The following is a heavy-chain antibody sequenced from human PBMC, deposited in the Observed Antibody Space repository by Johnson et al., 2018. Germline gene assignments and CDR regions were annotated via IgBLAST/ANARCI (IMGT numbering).Heavy chain of an antibody. V-gene: IGHV3-23*04. D-gene: IGHD3-10*01. J-gene: IGHJ3*02. CDR1: GFTFSSYA. CDR3: AKNKGDHFTLLGHAFDI. Sequence: VQLVEAGGGLVQPGGSLRLSCAASGFTFSSYAMSWVRQAPGKGLEWGSAISGSGGSTYDADSVKGRFTISRDNSKNTLYLQRTSLGAEDTAVYHCAKNKGDHFTLLGHAFDIWAQGTMVTVSS. CDR2: ISGSGGST.